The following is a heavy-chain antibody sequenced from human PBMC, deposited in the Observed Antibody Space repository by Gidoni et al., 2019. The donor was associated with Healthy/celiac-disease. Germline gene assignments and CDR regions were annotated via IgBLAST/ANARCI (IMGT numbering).Heavy chain of an antibody. V-gene: IGHV3-30*18. CDR2: ISYDGSNK. Sequence: QVQLVESGGGVVQPGRSLRLSCAASGFPFRSYGMHWVRQAPGKGLEWVAVISYDGSNKYYADSVKGRFTISRDNSKNTLYLQMNSLRAEDTAVYYCAKEFEYCSSTSCYSPPVFDYWGQGTLVTVSS. CDR3: AKEFEYCSSTSCYSPPVFDY. J-gene: IGHJ4*02. CDR1: GFPFRSYG. D-gene: IGHD2-2*02.